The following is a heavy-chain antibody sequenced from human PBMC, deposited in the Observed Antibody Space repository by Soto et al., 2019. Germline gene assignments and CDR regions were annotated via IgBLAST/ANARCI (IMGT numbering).Heavy chain of an antibody. CDR1: GGTFSSYA. Sequence: ASVKVSCKASGGTFSSYAISWVRQAPGQGLEWMGGIIPIFGTANYAQKFQGRVTITADESTSTAYMELNSLRAEDTAVYYCARAGDYGDPGPFDYWGQGTLVTVSS. V-gene: IGHV1-69*13. CDR2: IIPIFGTA. J-gene: IGHJ4*02. D-gene: IGHD4-17*01. CDR3: ARAGDYGDPGPFDY.